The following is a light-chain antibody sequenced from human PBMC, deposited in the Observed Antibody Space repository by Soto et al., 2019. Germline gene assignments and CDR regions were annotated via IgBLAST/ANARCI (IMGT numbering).Light chain of an antibody. J-gene: IGKJ4*01. CDR3: QQSYSTPLT. Sequence: DIQMTQSPSSLSASVGDRVTMTCRASQSISTNLNWYHQKPGKAPDLLIYAASRLQSGVPSRFSGSGSGTDFTLTISSLQPEDFETYYGQQSYSTPLTLGGGTKVDIK. CDR2: AAS. V-gene: IGKV1-39*01. CDR1: QSISTN.